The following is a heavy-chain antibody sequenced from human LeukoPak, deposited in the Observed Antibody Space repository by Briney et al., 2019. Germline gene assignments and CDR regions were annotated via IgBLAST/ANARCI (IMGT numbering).Heavy chain of an antibody. CDR3: TTDTWYSAGH. J-gene: IGHJ4*02. V-gene: IGHV3-7*03. Sequence: GGSLRLSCTASGFIFSGSWMAWIRQAPGEGLEWVAIIKKDGSEKYYVDSMKGRFTISRDNAKNSLFLQMNSLRAEDTAIYYCTTDTWYSAGHWGQGTLVTVSS. D-gene: IGHD2-15*01. CDR1: GFIFSGSW. CDR2: IKKDGSEK.